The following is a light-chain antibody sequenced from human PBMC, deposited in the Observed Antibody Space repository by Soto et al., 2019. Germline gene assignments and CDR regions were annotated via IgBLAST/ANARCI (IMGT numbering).Light chain of an antibody. V-gene: IGLV2-11*01. J-gene: IGLJ1*01. CDR3: CSYVTTPEI. CDR2: GVN. Sequence: QSVLTQPRSVSGSPGQSLTISCTGTSSNVDDYRYVSWYQQFPGKAPKLVIYGVNQRPSGVPNRFSGSNSDNTASLTISGLQAEDEADYYCCSYVTTPEIFGTGTKVT. CDR1: SSNVDDYRY.